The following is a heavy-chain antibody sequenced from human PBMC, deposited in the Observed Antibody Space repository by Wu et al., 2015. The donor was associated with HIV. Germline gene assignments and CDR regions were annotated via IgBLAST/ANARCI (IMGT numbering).Heavy chain of an antibody. CDR3: ARDYYDSSGYYLEGDAFDI. CDR2: INTNNGNT. D-gene: IGHD3-22*01. Sequence: QVQLAQSGAEVKKPGASVKVSCKTSGYSFIRYGISWVRQAPGQGLEWMGWINTNNGNTNYAQKFQGRVSMTTDTSTSTAYMELRSLRSDDTAVYYCARDYYDSSGYYLEGDAFDIWGQGTLVTVSS. V-gene: IGHV1-18*01. J-gene: IGHJ3*02. CDR1: GYSFIRYG.